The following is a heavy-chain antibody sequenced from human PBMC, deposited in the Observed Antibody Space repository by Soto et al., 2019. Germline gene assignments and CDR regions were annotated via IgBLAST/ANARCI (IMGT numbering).Heavy chain of an antibody. CDR3: ARYTLYYDQPKGPYDAFDI. CDR2: IYYSGST. V-gene: IGHV4-30-4*01. CDR1: GGSISSGDYY. D-gene: IGHD3-22*01. J-gene: IGHJ3*02. Sequence: TSEPLSLTCTVSGGSISSGDYYWSWIRQPPGKGLEWIGYIYYSGSTYYNPSLKSRVTISVDTSKNQFSLKLSSVTAADTAVYYCARYTLYYDQPKGPYDAFDIWGQGTRVTVSS.